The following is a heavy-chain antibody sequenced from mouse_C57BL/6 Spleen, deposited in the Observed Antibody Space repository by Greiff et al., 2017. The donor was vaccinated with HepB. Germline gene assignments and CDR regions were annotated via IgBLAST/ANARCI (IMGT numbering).Heavy chain of an antibody. CDR1: GFTFSDYG. Sequence: LVESGGGLVKPGGSLTLSCAASGFTFSDYGMHWVRQAPEKGLEWVAYISSGSSTIYYADTVKGRFTISRDNAKNTLFLQMTSLRSEDTAMYYCANYYYGSSSFAYWGQGTLVTVSA. D-gene: IGHD1-1*01. J-gene: IGHJ3*01. V-gene: IGHV5-17*01. CDR2: ISSGSSTI. CDR3: ANYYYGSSSFAY.